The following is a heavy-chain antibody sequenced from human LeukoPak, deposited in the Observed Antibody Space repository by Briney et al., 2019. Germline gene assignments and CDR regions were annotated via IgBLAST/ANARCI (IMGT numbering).Heavy chain of an antibody. Sequence: QAGGSLRLSCAASGFTFRKYWLHWVRQAPGKGLVWVSRINPDDESTSYADSVKGRFTISRDNAKSTLYLQMNSLRAEDTAVYYCLTIVETTIDAFDIWGQGTMVTVSS. CDR2: INPDDEST. CDR3: LTIVETTIDAFDI. V-gene: IGHV3-74*01. J-gene: IGHJ3*02. CDR1: GFTFRKYW. D-gene: IGHD1-26*01.